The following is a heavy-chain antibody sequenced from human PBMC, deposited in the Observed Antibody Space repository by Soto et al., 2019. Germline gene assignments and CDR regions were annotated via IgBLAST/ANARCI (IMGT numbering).Heavy chain of an antibody. D-gene: IGHD2-2*01. V-gene: IGHV3-30-3*01. Sequence: QVQLVESGGGVVQPGRSLRLSCAASGFTFSSYAMHWVRQAPGKGLEWVAVISYDGSNKYYADSVKGRFTISRDNSKNTLYLQMNSLRAEDKAVYYCARDPVPAFPYYYGMDVWGQGTTVTVSS. CDR2: ISYDGSNK. CDR1: GFTFSSYA. CDR3: ARDPVPAFPYYYGMDV. J-gene: IGHJ6*02.